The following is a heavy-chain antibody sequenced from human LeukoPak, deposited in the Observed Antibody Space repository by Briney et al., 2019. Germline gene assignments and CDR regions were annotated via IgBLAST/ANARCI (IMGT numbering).Heavy chain of an antibody. J-gene: IGHJ5*02. Sequence: SSETLSLTCAVSGYSISSGYYWGWIRQPPGQGLEWIGSIYHSGSTYYNPSLKSRVTISVDTSKNQFSLKLSSVTAADTAVSYCARTPLKMATATNWFDPWGQGTLVTVSS. CDR1: GYSISSGYY. CDR2: IYHSGST. V-gene: IGHV4-38-2*01. D-gene: IGHD5-24*01. CDR3: ARTPLKMATATNWFDP.